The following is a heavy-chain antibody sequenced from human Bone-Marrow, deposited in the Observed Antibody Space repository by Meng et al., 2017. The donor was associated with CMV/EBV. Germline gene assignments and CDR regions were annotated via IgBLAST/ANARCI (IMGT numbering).Heavy chain of an antibody. CDR2: INPKSGGT. CDR3: ARDSALTRVGMDV. CDR1: GYTFTGYY. Sequence: ASVKVSCKASGYTFTGYYIHWVRQAPGQGLEWMGWINPKSGGTNYAQKFQGRVTITTDESTSTAYMELSSLRSEDTAVYYCARDSALTRVGMDVWGQGTTVTVSS. V-gene: IGHV1-2*02. D-gene: IGHD4-17*01. J-gene: IGHJ6*02.